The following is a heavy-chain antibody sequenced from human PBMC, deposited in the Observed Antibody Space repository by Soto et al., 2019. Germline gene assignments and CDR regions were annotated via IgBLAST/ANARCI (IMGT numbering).Heavy chain of an antibody. CDR1: GGSISSYY. V-gene: IGHV4-59*08. Sequence: PSETLSLTCTVSGGSISSYYWSWIRQPPGKGLEWIGYIYYSGSTNYNPSLKSRVTISVDTSKNQFSLKLSSVTAADTAVYYCAKSSGSYYVYWGQGTLVTVS. CDR3: AKSSGSYYVY. J-gene: IGHJ4*02. CDR2: IYYSGST. D-gene: IGHD1-26*01.